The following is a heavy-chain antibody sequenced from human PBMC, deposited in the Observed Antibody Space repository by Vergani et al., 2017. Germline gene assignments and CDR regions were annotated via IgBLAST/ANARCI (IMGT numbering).Heavy chain of an antibody. CDR1: GFTFSSYA. Sequence: EVQLLESGGGLVQPGGSLRLSCAASGFTFSSYAMSWVRQAPGKGLEWVSAISGSGGSTNYADSVKGRFTISRDNTKNTLYLQMNRLRAEDTGVYYCAKEVVNRDSSSYYYILGYFDYWGQGTLVTVSS. CDR2: ISGSGGST. CDR3: AKEVVNRDSSSYYYILGYFDY. J-gene: IGHJ4*01. D-gene: IGHD3-22*01. V-gene: IGHV3-23*01.